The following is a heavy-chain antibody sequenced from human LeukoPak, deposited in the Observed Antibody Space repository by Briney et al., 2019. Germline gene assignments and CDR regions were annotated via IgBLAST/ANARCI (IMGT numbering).Heavy chain of an antibody. V-gene: IGHV3-7*01. CDR3: ATFGLVAALDL. Sequence: PRGCLRLACAAPGLSFIADWIASVRQAPGTGLEWVANINPAGSETFHVDPVKGRFSISRDHAKNLVYLQMNSLRAEDTAVYYCATFGLVAALDLWGQGTLVTVSS. CDR2: INPAGSET. CDR1: GLSFIADW. J-gene: IGHJ4*02. D-gene: IGHD5-12*01.